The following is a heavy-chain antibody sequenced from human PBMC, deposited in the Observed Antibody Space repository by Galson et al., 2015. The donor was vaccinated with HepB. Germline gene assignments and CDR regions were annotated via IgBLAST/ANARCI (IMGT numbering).Heavy chain of an antibody. V-gene: IGHV3-23*01. CDR3: ASPGVYSSSSGTSFPPYYYGMDV. CDR1: GFTFSSYA. D-gene: IGHD6-6*01. Sequence: SLRLSCAASGFTFSSYAMSWVRQAPGKGLEWVSAISGSGGSTYYADSVKGRFTISRDNSKNTLYLQMNSLRAEDTAVYYCASPGVYSSSSGTSFPPYYYGMDVWGQGTTVTVSS. J-gene: IGHJ6*02. CDR2: ISGSGGST.